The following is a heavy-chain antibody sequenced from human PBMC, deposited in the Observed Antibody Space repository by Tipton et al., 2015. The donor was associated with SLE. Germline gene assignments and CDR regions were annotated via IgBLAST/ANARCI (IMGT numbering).Heavy chain of an antibody. V-gene: IGHV3-48*03. Sequence: GSLRLSCAASGFTFSSYEMNWVRQAPGKGLEWVSYISSSGSSIYYADSVKGRFTISRDNSKNTLYLQMNSLRAEDTAVYYCANLWLLYDFDYWGQGTLVTVSS. J-gene: IGHJ4*02. CDR1: GFTFSSYE. CDR2: ISSSGSSI. D-gene: IGHD5-18*01. CDR3: ANLWLLYDFDY.